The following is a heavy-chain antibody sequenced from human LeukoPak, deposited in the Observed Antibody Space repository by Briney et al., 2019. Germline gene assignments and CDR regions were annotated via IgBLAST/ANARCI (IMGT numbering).Heavy chain of an antibody. CDR1: GFTFSSYA. V-gene: IGHV3-30*01. CDR2: ISYGGSNK. D-gene: IGHD3-22*01. CDR3: ARDWGSSGYYYFDY. Sequence: GRSLRLSCAASGFTFSSYAMHWVRQAPGKGLECVAVISYGGSNKYYADSVKGRFTISRENSKKTLYLQMNSLRTEDTAVYYCARDWGSSGYYYFDYWGQGTLVTVSS. J-gene: IGHJ4*02.